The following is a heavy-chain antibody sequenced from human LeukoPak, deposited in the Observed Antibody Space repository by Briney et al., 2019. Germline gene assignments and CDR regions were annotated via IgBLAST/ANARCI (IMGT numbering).Heavy chain of an antibody. CDR3: ARDFDHDAFDI. Sequence: ASVKVSCKAFGYTFTSNYMHWVRQAPGQGPEWMGVISPSGGSTTYAQKFQGRVTLTRDMSTSTDYLELSSLRSEDTAVYYCARDFDHDAFDIWGQGTMVTVSS. V-gene: IGHV1-46*01. CDR1: GYTFTSNY. CDR2: ISPSGGST. J-gene: IGHJ3*02.